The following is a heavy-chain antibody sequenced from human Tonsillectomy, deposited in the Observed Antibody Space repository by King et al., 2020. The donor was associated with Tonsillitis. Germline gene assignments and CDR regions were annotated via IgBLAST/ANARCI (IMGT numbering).Heavy chain of an antibody. D-gene: IGHD3-22*01. CDR1: GGSISSGGYS. CDR2: IYHSGST. V-gene: IGHV4-30-2*01. Sequence: LQLQESGSGLVKPSQTLSLTCAVSGGSISSGGYSWSWIRQPPGKGLEWIGYIYHSGSTYYNPSPKSRVTISVDRSKNQFSLKLSSVTAADTAVYYCARDQDSSGPHRGAFDIWGQGTMVTVSS. J-gene: IGHJ3*02. CDR3: ARDQDSSGPHRGAFDI.